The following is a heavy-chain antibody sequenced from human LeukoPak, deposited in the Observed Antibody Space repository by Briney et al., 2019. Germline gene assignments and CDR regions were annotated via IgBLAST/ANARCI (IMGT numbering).Heavy chain of an antibody. CDR2: ISYDGSNK. CDR3: ARLGKSSSWYSFDY. CDR1: GFTFSSYA. D-gene: IGHD6-13*01. Sequence: GGSLRLSCAASGFTFSSYAMHWVRQAPGKGLEWVAVISYDGSNKYYADSVKGRFTISRDNSKNTLYLQMNSLRAEDTAVYYCARLGKSSSWYSFDYWGQGTLVTVSS. V-gene: IGHV3-30*04. J-gene: IGHJ4*02.